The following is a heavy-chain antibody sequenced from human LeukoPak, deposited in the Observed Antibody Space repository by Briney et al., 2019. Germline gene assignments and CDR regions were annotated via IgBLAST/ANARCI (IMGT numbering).Heavy chain of an antibody. Sequence: ASVKVSCKVSGYTLTELSMHWVRQAPGKGLEWMGGFDPEDGETIYAQKFQGRVTMTEDTSTDTAYMGLSSLRSEDTAVYYCATVRGVRYFDWLLEVHYFDYWGQGTLVTVSS. CDR1: GYTLTELS. CDR2: FDPEDGET. CDR3: ATVRGVRYFDWLLEVHYFDY. V-gene: IGHV1-24*01. J-gene: IGHJ4*02. D-gene: IGHD3-9*01.